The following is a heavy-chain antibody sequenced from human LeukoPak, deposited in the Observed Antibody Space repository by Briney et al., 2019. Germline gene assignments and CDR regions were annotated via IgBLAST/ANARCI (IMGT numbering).Heavy chain of an antibody. D-gene: IGHD6-19*01. V-gene: IGHV4-59*12. CDR2: IYYSGST. J-gene: IGHJ5*02. CDR1: GGSISSYY. CDR3: ARVDLRYSSGWYTSGENWFDP. Sequence: SETLFLTCTVSGGSISSYYWSWISQPPGKGLEWIGYIYYSGSTNYNPSLKSRVTISVDTSKNQFSLKLSSVTAADTAVYYCARVDLRYSSGWYTSGENWFDPWGQGTLVTVSS.